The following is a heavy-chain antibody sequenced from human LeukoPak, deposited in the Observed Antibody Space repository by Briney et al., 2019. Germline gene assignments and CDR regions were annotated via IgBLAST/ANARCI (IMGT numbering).Heavy chain of an antibody. CDR1: GYSFSNYW. Sequence: GESLKISCKGSGYSFSNYWIGWVRQMPGKGLEWMGIIYPGEYDIRYSPSFQGQVTISADKSISTAYLQWSSLKASDTAMYYCARFFGVGAHFDYWGQGTLVTVSS. CDR2: IYPGEYDI. CDR3: ARFFGVGAHFDY. V-gene: IGHV5-51*01. J-gene: IGHJ4*02. D-gene: IGHD1-26*01.